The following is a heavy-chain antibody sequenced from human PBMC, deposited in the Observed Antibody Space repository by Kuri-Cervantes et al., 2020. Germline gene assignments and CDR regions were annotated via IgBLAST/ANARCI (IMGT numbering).Heavy chain of an antibody. CDR3: ARRHLSTGAFDI. V-gene: IGHV4-39*07. CDR2: IYYSGST. D-gene: IGHD5/OR15-5a*01. J-gene: IGHJ3*02. Sequence: SETLSLTCTVSGGSISSSSYYWGWIRQPPGKGLEWIGSIYYSGSTYYNPSLKSRVTISVDTSKNQFSLKLSSVTAADTAVYYCARRHLSTGAFDIWGQGTMVTVSS. CDR1: GGSISSSSYY.